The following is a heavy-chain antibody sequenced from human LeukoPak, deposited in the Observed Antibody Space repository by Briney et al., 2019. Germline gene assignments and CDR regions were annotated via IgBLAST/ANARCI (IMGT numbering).Heavy chain of an antibody. Sequence: SETLSLTCTVSGGSVSSASYYWSWIRQPPGKPLEWIGYIYYSGSTNYNPSLKSRVTISVDTSKNQLSLNLNSVTAADTAVYYCARGPRYSGSPVEYWGQGTLVTVSS. CDR3: ARGPRYSGSPVEY. CDR1: GGSVSSASYY. J-gene: IGHJ4*02. CDR2: IYYSGST. D-gene: IGHD1-26*01. V-gene: IGHV4-61*01.